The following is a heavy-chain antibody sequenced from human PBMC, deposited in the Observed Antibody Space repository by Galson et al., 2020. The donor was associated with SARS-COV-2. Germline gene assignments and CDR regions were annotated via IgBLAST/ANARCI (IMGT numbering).Heavy chain of an antibody. D-gene: IGHD1-26*01. V-gene: IGHV3-30*03. CDR3: AREDAYYYFDY. CDR2: ISYDGSNK. CDR1: GFTFSSYG. Sequence: GESLKISCAASGFTFSSYGMHWVRQAPGKGLEWVAVISYDGSNKYYADSVKGRFTISRDNAKNSLYLQMNSLTAEDTAVYYCAREDAYYYFDYWGQGTLLTVSS. J-gene: IGHJ4*02.